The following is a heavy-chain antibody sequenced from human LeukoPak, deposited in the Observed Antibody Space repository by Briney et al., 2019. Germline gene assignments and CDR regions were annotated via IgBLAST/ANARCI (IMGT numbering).Heavy chain of an antibody. CDR1: GGTFSSYA. J-gene: IGHJ4*02. Sequence: ASVKVSCKASGGTFSSYAISWVRQAPGQGLEWMGWISAYNGNTNYAQKLQGRVTMTTDTSTSTAYMELRSLRSDDTAVYYCARVPEIRPLDYWGQGTLVTVSS. D-gene: IGHD3-16*01. CDR3: ARVPEIRPLDY. V-gene: IGHV1-18*01. CDR2: ISAYNGNT.